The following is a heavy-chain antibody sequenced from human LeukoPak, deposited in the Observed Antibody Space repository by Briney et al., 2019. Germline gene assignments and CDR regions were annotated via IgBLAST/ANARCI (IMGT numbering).Heavy chain of an antibody. J-gene: IGHJ6*03. CDR2: IIPIFGTA. Sequence: SVKVSCKASGGTFSSYAISWVRQAPGQGLEWMGGIIPIFGTANYAQKFQGRVTITTDESTSTAYMELSSLRSEDTAVYYCGRFDVYYYYYMDVWGKGATVTVSS. V-gene: IGHV1-69*05. CDR3: GRFDVYYYYYMDV. CDR1: GGTFSSYA. D-gene: IGHD3-10*01.